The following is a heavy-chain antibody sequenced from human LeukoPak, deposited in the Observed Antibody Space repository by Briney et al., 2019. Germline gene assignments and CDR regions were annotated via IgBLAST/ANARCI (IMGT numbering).Heavy chain of an antibody. Sequence: GASVKVSCKASGYTFTGYYMHWVRQAPGQGVEWMGWINPNSGGTNYAQKFQGRVTMTRDTSISTAYMELSRLKSDDTAVYYCARDGITMIVVDHPGMDWYFDLWGRGTLATVSS. D-gene: IGHD3-22*01. V-gene: IGHV1-2*02. CDR2: INPNSGGT. J-gene: IGHJ2*01. CDR3: ARDGITMIVVDHPGMDWYFDL. CDR1: GYTFTGYY.